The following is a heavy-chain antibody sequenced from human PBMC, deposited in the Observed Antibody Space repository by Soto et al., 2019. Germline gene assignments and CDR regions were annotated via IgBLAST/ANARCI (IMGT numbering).Heavy chain of an antibody. CDR2: ISGSGGST. J-gene: IGHJ3*02. CDR1: GFTFSSYA. D-gene: IGHD3-16*01. Sequence: PGGSLRLSCAASGFTFSSYAMSWVRQAPGKGLEWVSVISGSGGSTFYADSVKGRFTISRDNSKNTLYLQMNSLRAEDTAVYYCASLYYDYIWGSAFDIWGQGTMVTVSS. V-gene: IGHV3-23*01. CDR3: ASLYYDYIWGSAFDI.